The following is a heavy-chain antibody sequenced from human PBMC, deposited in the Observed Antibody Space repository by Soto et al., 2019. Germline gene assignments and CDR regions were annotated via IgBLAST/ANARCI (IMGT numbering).Heavy chain of an antibody. D-gene: IGHD6-25*01. CDR3: AKGGFGGYGMAV. J-gene: IGHJ6*02. CDR1: GFNLHDYT. V-gene: IGHV3-43*01. Sequence: GSLRLSCAASGFNLHDYTIHWVRQSPGKGLEWVSFITWDGGSIYYADSVKGRFTISRDNSKNSLTLEMNSLRSEDSGVYYCAKGGFGGYGMAVWGQGTTATVSS. CDR2: ITWDGGSI.